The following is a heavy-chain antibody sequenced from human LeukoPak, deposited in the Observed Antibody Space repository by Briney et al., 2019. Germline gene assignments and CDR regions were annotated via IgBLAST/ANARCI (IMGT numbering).Heavy chain of an antibody. CDR2: ISYHGSNK. CDR3: ARGYGDYYFVY. V-gene: IGHV3-30-3*01. D-gene: IGHD4-17*01. J-gene: IGHJ4*02. Sequence: GGSLRLSCAASGFTFSSYAVHWVRQAPGKGPEWVAVISYHGSNKYYADSVKGRFTISRDNSKNTLYLQMTSLRAEDTAVYYCARGYGDYYFVYWGQGTLGTVPS. CDR1: GFTFSSYA.